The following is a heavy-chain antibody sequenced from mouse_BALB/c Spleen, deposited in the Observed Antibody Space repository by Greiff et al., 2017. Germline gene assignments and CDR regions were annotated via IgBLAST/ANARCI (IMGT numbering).Heavy chain of an antibody. CDR1: GYTFTSYW. V-gene: IGHV1-74*01. CDR2: IDPYDSET. D-gene: IGHD2-4*01. Sequence: VQLQQSGPELVKPGASVKLSCKASGYTFTSYWMNWVKQRPEQGLEWIGRIDPYDSETHYNQKFKDKAILTVDKSSSTAYMQLSSLTSEDSAVYYCARGITTCDYAMDYWGQGTSVTVSS. J-gene: IGHJ4*01. CDR3: ARGITTCDYAMDY.